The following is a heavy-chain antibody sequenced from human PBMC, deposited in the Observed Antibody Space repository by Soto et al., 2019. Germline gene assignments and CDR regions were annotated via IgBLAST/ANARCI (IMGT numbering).Heavy chain of an antibody. Sequence: QVQLQQWGAGLLKPSETLSLTCAVYGGSFSGYYWSWIRQPPGKGLEWIGESNHSGGTNYNPSLKSRVNISVDTSKNQFALKLSSVTAADTAVYYCATVQDIVVVPAAATRWFDPWGQGTLVTVSS. V-gene: IGHV4-34*01. CDR3: ATVQDIVVVPAAATRWFDP. J-gene: IGHJ5*02. CDR1: GGSFSGYY. D-gene: IGHD2-2*01. CDR2: SNHSGGT.